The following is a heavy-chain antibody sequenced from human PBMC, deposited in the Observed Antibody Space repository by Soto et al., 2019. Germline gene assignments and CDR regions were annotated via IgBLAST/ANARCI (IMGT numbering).Heavy chain of an antibody. CDR2: AYYRSKWYN. D-gene: IGHD2-2*01. CDR3: ARDIVVVPSNYLGYYYGMDV. Sequence: SQTLSLTCAISGDSVSSNSAAWNWIRQSPSRGLEWLGRAYYRSKWYNDYAVSVKSRITINPDTSKNQFSLQLNSVTPEDTAVYYCARDIVVVPSNYLGYYYGMDVWGQGTTVTLSS. V-gene: IGHV6-1*01. J-gene: IGHJ6*02. CDR1: GDSVSSNSAA.